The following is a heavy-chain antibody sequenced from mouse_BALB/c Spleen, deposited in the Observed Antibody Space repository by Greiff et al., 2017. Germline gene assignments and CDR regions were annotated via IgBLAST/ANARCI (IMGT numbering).Heavy chain of an antibody. CDR3: ARQDDDY. Sequence: EVKVVESGGDLVKPGGSLKLSCAASGFTFSSYGMSWVRQTPDKRLEWVATISSGGSYTYYPDSVKGRFTISRDNAKNTLYLQMSSLKSEDTAMYYCARQDDDYWGQGTTLTVSS. CDR1: GFTFSSYG. J-gene: IGHJ2*01. V-gene: IGHV5-6*01. CDR2: ISSGGSYT.